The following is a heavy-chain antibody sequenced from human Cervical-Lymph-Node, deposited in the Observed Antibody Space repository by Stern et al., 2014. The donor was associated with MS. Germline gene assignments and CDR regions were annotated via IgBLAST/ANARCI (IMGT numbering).Heavy chain of an antibody. Sequence: VQLVESGGGVVQPGRSLRLSCAASGFSFSDYGIHWVRQAPGKALEWVAVISYDGTHKYYTDSVKGRGTISRDNSKNTVYLEMNSLRSDDTAVYYCAKDLGGNAFDYWGQGTLDIVSS. D-gene: IGHD4-23*01. CDR1: GFSFSDYG. V-gene: IGHV3-30*18. CDR2: ISYDGTHK. J-gene: IGHJ4*02. CDR3: AKDLGGNAFDY.